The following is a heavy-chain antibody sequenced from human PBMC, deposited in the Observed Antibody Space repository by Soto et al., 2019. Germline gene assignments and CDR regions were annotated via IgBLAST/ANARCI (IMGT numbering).Heavy chain of an antibody. V-gene: IGHV4-39*01. CDR3: ARRMRNYAVAV. J-gene: IGHJ6*02. Sequence: SETLSLTCIVSGGSVRSTNYYWGWIRQPPGKGLEWIGNIFYSGSTNYNPSLKSRVTISVDTSKNQFSLQLSSVTAADTAVYYCARRMRNYAVAVWGQGTTVTVSS. CDR2: IFYSGST. CDR1: GGSVRSTNYY.